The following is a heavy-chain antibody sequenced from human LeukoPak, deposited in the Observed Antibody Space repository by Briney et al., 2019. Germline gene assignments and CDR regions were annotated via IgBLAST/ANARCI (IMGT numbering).Heavy chain of an antibody. D-gene: IGHD2-15*01. Sequence: ASVKVSCKASGYTFTGYYMHWVRQAPGQGLEWMGWINPNSGGTNYAQKLQGRVTMTRDTSISTAYMELSRLRSDDTAVYYCARDSRGCSGGSCYYNWFDPWGQGTLVTVSS. CDR1: GYTFTGYY. CDR2: INPNSGGT. V-gene: IGHV1-2*02. J-gene: IGHJ5*02. CDR3: ARDSRGCSGGSCYYNWFDP.